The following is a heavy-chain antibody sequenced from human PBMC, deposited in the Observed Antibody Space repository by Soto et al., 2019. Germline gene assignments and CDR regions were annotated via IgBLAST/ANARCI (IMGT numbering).Heavy chain of an antibody. J-gene: IGHJ4*02. V-gene: IGHV3-30*03. CDR3: ARVKNSGYYRTVDY. CDR2: VTHDGTER. CDR1: GFTLSGHG. D-gene: IGHD3-10*01. Sequence: QVQLVASGGGVVQPGRSLSLSCAASGFTLSGHGLHWVRQAPGKGLEWVAVVTHDGTERHYPDSVKGRFTITRDISKNTFYLQMNSLRVEDTAMYYCARVKNSGYYRTVDYWGQGTLVTVSS.